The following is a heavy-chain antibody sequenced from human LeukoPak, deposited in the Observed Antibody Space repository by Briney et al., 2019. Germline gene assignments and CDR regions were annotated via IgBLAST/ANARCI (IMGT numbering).Heavy chain of an antibody. CDR2: IYSGGST. Sequence: PGGSLRLSCAASGFTFSSYAMSWVRQAPGKGLEWVSVIYSGGSTYYADSVKGRFTISRDNSKNTLYLQMNSLRAEDTAVYYCARSLDYWGQGTLVTVSS. J-gene: IGHJ4*02. CDR1: GFTFSSYA. CDR3: ARSLDY. V-gene: IGHV3-66*01.